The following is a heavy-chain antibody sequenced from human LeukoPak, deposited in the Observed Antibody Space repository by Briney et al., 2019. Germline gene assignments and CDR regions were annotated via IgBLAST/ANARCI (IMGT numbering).Heavy chain of an antibody. Sequence: GGSLRLFCAASGFTVSSNYMSWVRQAPGKGLEWVSVIYSGGSTYYADSVKGRFTISRDNSKNTLYLQMNSLRAEDTAVYYCARSATSIAAETYYYYYGMDVWGQGTTVTVSS. CDR2: IYSGGST. CDR1: GFTVSSNY. CDR3: ARSATSIAAETYYYYYGMDV. V-gene: IGHV3-53*01. J-gene: IGHJ6*02. D-gene: IGHD6-6*01.